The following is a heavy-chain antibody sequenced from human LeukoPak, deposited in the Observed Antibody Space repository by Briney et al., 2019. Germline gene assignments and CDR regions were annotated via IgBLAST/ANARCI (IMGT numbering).Heavy chain of an antibody. D-gene: IGHD6-19*01. CDR3: ARDLRGIAVASDY. Sequence: PGGSLRLSCAASGFTFSSYSMNWVRQAPGKGLEWVANIKQDGSEKYYVDSVKGRFTISRDNAKNSLYLQMNSLRAEDTAVYYCARDLRGIAVASDYWGQGTLVTVSS. V-gene: IGHV3-7*01. J-gene: IGHJ4*02. CDR1: GFTFSSYS. CDR2: IKQDGSEK.